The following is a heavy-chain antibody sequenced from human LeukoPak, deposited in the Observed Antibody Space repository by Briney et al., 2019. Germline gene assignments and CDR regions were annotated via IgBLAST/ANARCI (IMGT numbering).Heavy chain of an antibody. CDR1: GGSISSYY. CDR2: IYSSGST. V-gene: IGHV4-4*07. D-gene: IGHD6-25*01. Sequence: SETLSLTCTVSGGSISSYYWSWIRQPAGKGLEWIGRIYSSGSTNYNPSLKSRVTKSVDTSKNQFSLKLSSVTAADTAVYYCARDSTQRAFDIWGQGTMVTVSS. J-gene: IGHJ3*02. CDR3: ARDSTQRAFDI.